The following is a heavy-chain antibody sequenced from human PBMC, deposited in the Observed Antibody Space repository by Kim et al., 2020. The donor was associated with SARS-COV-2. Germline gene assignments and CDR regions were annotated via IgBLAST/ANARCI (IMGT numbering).Heavy chain of an antibody. CDR2: ISAYNGNT. J-gene: IGHJ4*02. CDR1: GYTFTSYG. CDR3: ARVLSDILTGYSVWFSDY. Sequence: ASVKVSCKASGYTFTSYGISWVRQAPGQGLEWMGWISAYNGNTNYAQKLQGRVTMTTDTSTSTAYMELRSLRSDDTAVYYCARVLSDILTGYSVWFSDYWGQGTLVTVSS. V-gene: IGHV1-18*04. D-gene: IGHD3-9*01.